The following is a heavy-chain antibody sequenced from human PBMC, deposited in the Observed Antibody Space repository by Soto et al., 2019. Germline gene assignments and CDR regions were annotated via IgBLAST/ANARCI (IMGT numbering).Heavy chain of an antibody. CDR3: ARVLKGVYVVVPAAALDY. CDR2: IKQDGSEK. D-gene: IGHD2-2*01. J-gene: IGHJ4*02. Sequence: GGSLRLSCAASGFTFSSYWMSWVRQAPGKGLEWVANIKQDGSEKYYVDSVKGRFTISRDNAKNSLYLQMNSLRAEDTAVYYCARVLKGVYVVVPAAALDYWGQGTLVTVSS. V-gene: IGHV3-7*01. CDR1: GFTFSSYW.